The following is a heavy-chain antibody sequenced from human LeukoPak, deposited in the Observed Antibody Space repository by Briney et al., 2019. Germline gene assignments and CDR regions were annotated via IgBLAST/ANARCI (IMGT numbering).Heavy chain of an antibody. D-gene: IGHD2-15*01. CDR2: ISGSGGST. CDR1: RFTFSSYA. Sequence: GRSLRLSCAASRFTFSSYAMSWVRQAPGKGLEWVSGISGSGGSTDYADSVKGRFTISRDNSKNTLYLQMNSLRAEDTAVYYCAKDLWGFVEVAAILDYWGQGTLVTVSS. V-gene: IGHV3-23*01. CDR3: AKDLWGFVEVAAILDY. J-gene: IGHJ4*02.